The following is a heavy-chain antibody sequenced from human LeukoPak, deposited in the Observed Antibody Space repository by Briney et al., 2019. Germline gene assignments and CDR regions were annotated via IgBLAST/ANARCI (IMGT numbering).Heavy chain of an antibody. CDR2: ISDSGGGT. CDR3: AKGYNSGWFES. CDR1: GFTFSSYA. V-gene: IGHV3-23*01. D-gene: IGHD6-19*01. Sequence: GGSLRLSCAASGFTFSSYAMTWVRQAPGKGLVWVSGISDSGGGTYYADSVKGRFTIFRDNSKNTVHLQMNSLRAEDTALYYCAKGYNSGWFESWGQGALVTVSS. J-gene: IGHJ5*01.